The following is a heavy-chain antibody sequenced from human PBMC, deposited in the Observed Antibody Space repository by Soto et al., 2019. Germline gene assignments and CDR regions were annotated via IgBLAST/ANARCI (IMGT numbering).Heavy chain of an antibody. Sequence: ETLSLTCAVYGGSFSGYYWSWIRQPPGKGLEWIGEINHSGSTNYNPSLKSRVTISVDTSKNQFSLKLSSVTAADTAVYYCARVVVVVVAATPEWLDPWGQGTLVTVSS. CDR1: GGSFSGYY. D-gene: IGHD2-15*01. J-gene: IGHJ5*02. CDR2: INHSGST. CDR3: ARVVVVVVAATPEWLDP. V-gene: IGHV4-34*01.